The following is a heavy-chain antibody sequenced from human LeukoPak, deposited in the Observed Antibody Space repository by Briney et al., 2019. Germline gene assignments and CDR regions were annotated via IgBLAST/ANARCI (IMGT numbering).Heavy chain of an antibody. Sequence: ASVKVSCKVSGYTLTELSMHWVRQAPGKGLEWMGGFDPEDGETTYAQKFQGRVTMTEDTSTDTAYMELSSLRSEDTAVYYCATSDCSSTSCLNWFDPWGQGTLVTVSS. CDR1: GYTLTELS. CDR2: FDPEDGET. CDR3: ATSDCSSTSCLNWFDP. J-gene: IGHJ5*02. V-gene: IGHV1-24*01. D-gene: IGHD2-2*01.